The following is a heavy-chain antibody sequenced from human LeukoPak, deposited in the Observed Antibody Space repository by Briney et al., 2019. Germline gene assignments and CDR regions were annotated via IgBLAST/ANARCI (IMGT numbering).Heavy chain of an antibody. CDR2: IYHSGST. Sequence: SETLSLTCAVSGGSISSSNWWNWVRQSPGKGLEWIGEIYHSGSTNYNPSLKSRVTISIDKSKNQFSLKLSTATAADTAVYYCATTYYYGSGSVYYWGQGTLVAVSS. V-gene: IGHV4-4*02. CDR3: ATTYYYGSGSVYY. J-gene: IGHJ4*02. CDR1: GGSISSSNW. D-gene: IGHD3-10*01.